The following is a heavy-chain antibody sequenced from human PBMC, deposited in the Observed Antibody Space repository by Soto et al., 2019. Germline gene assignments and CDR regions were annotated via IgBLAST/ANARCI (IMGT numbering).Heavy chain of an antibody. D-gene: IGHD2-15*01. CDR1: GFTFNSYG. V-gene: IGHV3-30*03. Sequence: QVQLVESGGGVVQPGRSLRLSCAASGFTFNSYGMHWVRQGPGNGLEWVAFISYDSTKTYYADSVKGRFTISRDNSNSALYVQMNSLTGEDTAVYYCARTRSAWSAFHHYSLDVWGQGTTVTVSS. J-gene: IGHJ6*02. CDR2: ISYDSTKT. CDR3: ARTRSAWSAFHHYSLDV.